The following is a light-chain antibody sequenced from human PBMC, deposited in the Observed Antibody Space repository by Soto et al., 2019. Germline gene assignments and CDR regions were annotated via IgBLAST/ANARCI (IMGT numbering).Light chain of an antibody. CDR2: DAS. CDR1: QSISSW. V-gene: IGKV1-5*01. Sequence: DIQMTQSPSTLSASVGDRVTITCRASQSISSWLAWYQQKPGKAPKLLIYDASSWESGVPSRFSGSGSGTEFTIPISSLQPDDFATYYCQQYNSYSRTFGQGTKVEIK. J-gene: IGKJ1*01. CDR3: QQYNSYSRT.